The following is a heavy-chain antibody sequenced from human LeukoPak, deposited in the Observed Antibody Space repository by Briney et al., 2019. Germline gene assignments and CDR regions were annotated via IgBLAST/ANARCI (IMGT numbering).Heavy chain of an antibody. CDR2: VFYSGTT. J-gene: IGHJ4*02. D-gene: IGHD5-18*01. V-gene: IGHV4-39*07. CDR1: GDSISSSPYY. CDR3: ARGGYQQTSTFDF. Sequence: PSETLSLTCAVSGDSISSSPYYWVWIRQPPGKGLEWIGGVFYSGTTYYNPSLKSRVTISVDTSKNKFSLQLRSVTAADTAVYYCARGGYQQTSTFDFWGQGTLVTVSS.